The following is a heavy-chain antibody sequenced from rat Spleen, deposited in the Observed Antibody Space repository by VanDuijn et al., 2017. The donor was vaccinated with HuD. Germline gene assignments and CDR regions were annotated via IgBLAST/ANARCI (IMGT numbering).Heavy chain of an antibody. CDR1: GFTFSSFG. CDR2: ISVSGGST. J-gene: IGHJ2*01. Sequence: EVQLVESGGGLVQPGRSLKLSCAASGFTFSSFGMHWIRQAPTKGLEWVASISVSGGSTYYRDSVKGRFTISRDNAKSSLYLQMDSLRSEDTSTYYCAKGYNYYFDYWGQGVMVTVSS. V-gene: IGHV5-19*01. CDR3: AKGYNYYFDY. D-gene: IGHD1-5*01.